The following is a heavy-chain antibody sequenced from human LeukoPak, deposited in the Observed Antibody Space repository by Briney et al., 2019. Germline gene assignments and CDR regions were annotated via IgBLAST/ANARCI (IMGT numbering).Heavy chain of an antibody. CDR3: ARPRIAAAGEFDY. CDR2: ISSSSSYT. J-gene: IGHJ4*02. CDR1: GFTFSDYY. V-gene: IGHV3-11*03. Sequence: PGGSLRLSCAASGFTFSDYYMSWIRQAPGKGLEWVSYISSSSSYTNYADSVKGRFTISRDNAKNSLYLQMNSLRAEDTAVYHCARPRIAAAGEFDYWGQGTLVTVSS. D-gene: IGHD6-13*01.